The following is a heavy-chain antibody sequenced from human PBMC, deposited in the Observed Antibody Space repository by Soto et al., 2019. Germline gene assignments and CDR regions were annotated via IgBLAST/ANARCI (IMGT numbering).Heavy chain of an antibody. J-gene: IGHJ4*02. Sequence: GGSLRLSCAASGFTFSSYTMSWVRQAPGKGLEWVSVIYSGGSTYYADSVKGRFTISRDNSKNTLYLQMNSLRAEDTAVYYCARAHSSGWPFDYWGQGTLVTVSS. CDR1: GFTFSSYT. V-gene: IGHV3-53*01. CDR2: IYSGGST. CDR3: ARAHSSGWPFDY. D-gene: IGHD6-19*01.